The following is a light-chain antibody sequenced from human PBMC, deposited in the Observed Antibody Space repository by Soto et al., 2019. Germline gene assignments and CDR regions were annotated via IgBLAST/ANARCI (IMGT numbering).Light chain of an antibody. V-gene: IGKV1-5*01. CDR2: DAS. J-gene: IGKJ2*01. CDR1: QSVSSW. Sequence: DIQMTQSPSTLSSSPGDRVTITCRASQSVSSWLAWYQQSPEQAPKLPIYDASSLDSGVTSRFSGSVSGAEFTLTISSLQPDYFATYYCHQYKNSSPTFGQGTKLDIK. CDR3: HQYKNSSPT.